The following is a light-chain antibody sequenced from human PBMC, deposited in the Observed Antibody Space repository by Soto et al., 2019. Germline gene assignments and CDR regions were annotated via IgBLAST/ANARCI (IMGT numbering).Light chain of an antibody. Sequence: ALTQPASVSGSPGQSITISCTGTSSDVGNYNLVSWYQQHPGKAPKLMIYDVSKRPSGVSNRFSGSKSGNTASLTISRLQADDEADYYCCSYAGDSYVFGTGTKVTVL. V-gene: IGLV2-23*02. CDR2: DVS. CDR3: CSYAGDSYV. CDR1: SSDVGNYNL. J-gene: IGLJ1*01.